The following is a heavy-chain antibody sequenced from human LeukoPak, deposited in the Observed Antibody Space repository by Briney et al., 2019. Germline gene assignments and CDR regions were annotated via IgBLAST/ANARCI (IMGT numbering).Heavy chain of an antibody. CDR3: ARSTIVPAQEWAFDI. V-gene: IGHV1-69*13. J-gene: IGHJ3*02. CDR2: IIPIFGTA. CDR1: GYTFTSYY. D-gene: IGHD2-2*01. Sequence: SVKVSCKASGYTFTSYYMHWVRQAPGQGLEWMGGIIPIFGTASYAQKFQGRVTITADESTSTAYMELSSLRSEDTAVYYCARSTIVPAQEWAFDIWGQGTMVTVSS.